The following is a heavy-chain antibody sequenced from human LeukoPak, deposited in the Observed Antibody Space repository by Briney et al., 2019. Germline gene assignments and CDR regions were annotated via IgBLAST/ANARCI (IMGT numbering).Heavy chain of an antibody. J-gene: IGHJ3*02. V-gene: IGHV4-59*01. D-gene: IGHD3-3*01. CDR2: FYYTGST. CDR1: GGSFSGYY. Sequence: SETLSLTCAVYGGSFSGYYWSWIRQPPGKGLEWIGYFYYTGSTNYNPSLKSRVTISADTSKTQFSLKLNSVTAADTAVYYCARADFWGAFDIWGQGTMVTVSS. CDR3: ARADFWGAFDI.